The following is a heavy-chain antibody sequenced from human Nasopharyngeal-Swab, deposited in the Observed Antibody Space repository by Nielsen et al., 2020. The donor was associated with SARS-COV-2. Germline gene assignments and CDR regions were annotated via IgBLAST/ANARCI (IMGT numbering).Heavy chain of an antibody. D-gene: IGHD2-8*01. CDR1: GFSLSTSGVG. CDR2: IYWDDDK. V-gene: IGHV2-5*02. CDR3: AHRLPLYDGMDV. J-gene: IGHJ6*02. Sequence: SGPTLVKPPQTLTLTCPFSGFSLSTSGVGVGWILQPPGQALDWLALIYWDDDKRYSPSLKSRLTITKDTSKNQVVLTMTNMDPVDTATYYCAHRLPLYDGMDVWGQGTTVTVSS.